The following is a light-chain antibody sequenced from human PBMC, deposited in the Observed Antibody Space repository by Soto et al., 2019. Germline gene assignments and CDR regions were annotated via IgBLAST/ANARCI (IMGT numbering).Light chain of an antibody. CDR1: SSDVGGNDY. V-gene: IGLV2-14*01. Sequence: QSALTQPASVSGSPGQSVTISCTGASSDVGGNDYVSWYQKHPGKAPKLILYEVNNRPSGVSNLFSGSKSGNTASLIISGLQADDEADYYCSSYSTTSTLVFGSGTKLTVL. CDR2: EVN. J-gene: IGLJ1*01. CDR3: SSYSTTSTLV.